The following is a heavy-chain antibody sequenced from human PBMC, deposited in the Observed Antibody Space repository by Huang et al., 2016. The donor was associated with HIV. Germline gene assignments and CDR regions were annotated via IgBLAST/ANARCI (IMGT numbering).Heavy chain of an antibody. J-gene: IGHJ4*02. CDR2: ISYDAKTK. V-gene: IGHV3-30*18. D-gene: IGHD6-13*01. CDR1: GFTFSSYG. CDR3: AKGGSAAAVLDF. Sequence: QVQLVESGGGVVQPGRSLRISCAASGFTFSSYGMRWVRQAPGKGVGWVAVISYDAKTKYYADSVKGRFSISRDNSKTTVYLQLNSLRLEDTAVYYCAKGGSAAAVLDFWGQGTLVTVSS.